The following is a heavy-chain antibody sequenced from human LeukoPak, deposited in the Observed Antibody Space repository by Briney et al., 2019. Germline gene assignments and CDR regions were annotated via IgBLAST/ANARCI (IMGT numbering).Heavy chain of an antibody. V-gene: IGHV3-74*01. Sequence: GGSLRLSCAASGFTFSSYWMHCVRQAPGKGLVWVSRINSDGSSTSYADSVKGRFTISRDNAKNTLYLQMNSLRAEDTGVYYCVRDPLWFGELRVYWGQGTLVTVSS. J-gene: IGHJ4*02. CDR3: VRDPLWFGELRVY. CDR2: INSDGSST. CDR1: GFTFSSYW. D-gene: IGHD3-10*01.